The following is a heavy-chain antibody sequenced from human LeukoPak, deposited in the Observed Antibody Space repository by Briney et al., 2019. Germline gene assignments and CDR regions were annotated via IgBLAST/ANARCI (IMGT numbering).Heavy chain of an antibody. CDR1: GGSISGCY. V-gene: IGHV4-4*09. CDR3: ARCTYTTRPSDV. J-gene: IGHJ6*04. CDR2: IYSTGRT. D-gene: IGHD3-16*01. Sequence: DAVSVTCLVCGGSISGCYWRWIRQPPGQTVDGIGYIYSTGRTHYNPSPPTRVTMSLDTSQNQYPLRLRSVTAADTAVYYCARCTYTTRPSDVWGKGTTVTVSS.